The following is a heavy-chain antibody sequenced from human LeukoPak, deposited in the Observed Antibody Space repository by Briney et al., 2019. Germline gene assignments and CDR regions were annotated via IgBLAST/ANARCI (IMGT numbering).Heavy chain of an antibody. CDR3: ARDCSSTSCLRSNAFDI. D-gene: IGHD2-2*01. CDR1: GFTFSSYW. J-gene: IGHJ3*02. Sequence: GGSPRLSCAASGFTFSSYWMSWVRQAPGKGLEWVANIKQDGSEKYYVDSVKDRITISRDNAKNSLYLQMNSLRAEDTAVYYCARDCSSTSCLRSNAFDIWGQGTMVTVSS. V-gene: IGHV3-7*01. CDR2: IKQDGSEK.